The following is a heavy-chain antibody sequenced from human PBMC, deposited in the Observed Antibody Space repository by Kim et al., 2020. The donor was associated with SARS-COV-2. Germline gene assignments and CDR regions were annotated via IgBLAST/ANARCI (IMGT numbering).Heavy chain of an antibody. J-gene: IGHJ4*03. CDR2: ISYDGTNN. CDR1: GFTFRNYA. Sequence: GGSLRLSCAASGFTFRNYALHWVRQAPGKGPEWVSVISYDGTNNYYTDSVRGRFTISRDNSKDTLYLHMHSLRIDDKGLDYCATDLAQWPASRY. D-gene: IGHD6-19*01. CDR3: ATDLAQWPASRY. V-gene: IGHV3-30-3*01.